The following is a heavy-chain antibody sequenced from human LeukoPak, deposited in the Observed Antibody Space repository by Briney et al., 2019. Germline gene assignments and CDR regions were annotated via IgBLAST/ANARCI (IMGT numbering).Heavy chain of an antibody. CDR1: GYSFTSYW. V-gene: IGHV5-51*01. J-gene: IGHJ6*03. D-gene: IGHD5-12*01. CDR3: ARHRDVVDLGYYYYYMDV. CDR2: IYPGDSDT. Sequence: GESLKISCKGSGYSFTSYWIGWVRQMPGKGLEWMGIIYPGDSDTRYSPSFQGQVTISTDKSISTAYLQWSSLKASDTAMYYCARHRDVVDLGYYYYYMDVWGKGTTVTVSS.